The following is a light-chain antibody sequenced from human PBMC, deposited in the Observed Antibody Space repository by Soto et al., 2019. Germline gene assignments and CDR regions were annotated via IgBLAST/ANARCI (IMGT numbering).Light chain of an antibody. CDR2: GAS. CDR1: QSVSSN. J-gene: IGKJ5*01. V-gene: IGKV3-15*01. CDR3: QQYNNWGT. Sequence: EIVMTQSPATLSVSPGERATLSCRVSQSVSSNLAWYQQKPGQAPRLLIYGASTRATGIPARFSGSGSGTEFTLTISSLQSEDFAVYYCQQYNNWGTFGQGTRLEIK.